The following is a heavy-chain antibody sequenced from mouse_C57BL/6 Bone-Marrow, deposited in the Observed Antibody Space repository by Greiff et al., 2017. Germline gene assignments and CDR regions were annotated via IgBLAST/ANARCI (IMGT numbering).Heavy chain of an antibody. Sequence: VQLQQSGAELVRPGASVTLSCKASGYTFTDYEMHWVKQTPVHGLEWIGAIDPETGGTAYNQKFKGKAILTADQSSSTAYMELRSLTSEDSAVYYCTDYGNYRMDYWGQGTTVTVSS. CDR3: TDYGNYRMDY. D-gene: IGHD2-1*01. CDR2: IDPETGGT. V-gene: IGHV1-15*01. CDR1: GYTFTDYE. J-gene: IGHJ4*01.